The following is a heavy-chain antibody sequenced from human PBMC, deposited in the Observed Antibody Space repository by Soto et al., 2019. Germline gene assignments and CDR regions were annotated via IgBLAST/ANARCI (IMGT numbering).Heavy chain of an antibody. CDR3: AKDIGVWSGYLLHNAFDI. Sequence: EVQLVDSGGGLVQPGRSLRLSCAASGFTFGDYGVHWVRQAPGKGLEWVSGISWNSSSIGYADSVKGRFTISRDNAKNSLSLQMNSLRGVHTALYYCAKDIGVWSGYLLHNAFDIWGQGTMVTVSS. D-gene: IGHD3-3*01. CDR2: ISWNSSSI. V-gene: IGHV3-9*01. J-gene: IGHJ3*02. CDR1: GFTFGDYG.